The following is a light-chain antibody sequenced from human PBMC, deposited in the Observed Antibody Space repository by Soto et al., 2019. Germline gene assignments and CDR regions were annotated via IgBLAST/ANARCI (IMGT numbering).Light chain of an antibody. CDR3: QQYGSSPQT. J-gene: IGKJ5*01. Sequence: EIVLTQSPGTLSLSPGERATLSCRASQSVSSSYLAWYQQKPGQAPRLLIYGASSRATGIPDRFSGSGSGKDFTLTISRLEPDDFAVYNCQQYGSSPQTFGQGKRLEI. CDR2: GAS. V-gene: IGKV3-20*01. CDR1: QSVSSSY.